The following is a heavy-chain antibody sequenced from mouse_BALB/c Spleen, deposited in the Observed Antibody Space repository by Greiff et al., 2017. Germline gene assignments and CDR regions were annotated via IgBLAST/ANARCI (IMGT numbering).Heavy chain of an antibody. V-gene: IGHV1S135*01. J-gene: IGHJ2*01. CDR3: AREGVYDGRSYYFDY. Sequence: VQLKESGPELMKPGASVKISCKASGYSFTSYYMHWVKQSHGKSLEWIGYIDPFNGGTSYNQKFKGKATLTVDKSSSTAYMHLSSLISEDSAVYYCAREGVYDGRSYYFDYWGQGTTLTVSS. D-gene: IGHD2-12*01. CDR1: GYSFTSYY. CDR2: IDPFNGGT.